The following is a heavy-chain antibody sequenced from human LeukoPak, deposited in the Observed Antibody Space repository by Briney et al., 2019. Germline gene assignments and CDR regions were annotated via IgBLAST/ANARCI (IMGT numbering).Heavy chain of an antibody. D-gene: IGHD3-16*01. CDR2: TSGRGGST. V-gene: IGHV3-23*01. Sequence: GVSLRLSCAASGFTFNTYDMRWVRQAPGKGLEWVSGTSGRGGSTYYADSVKGRFTISRDISKSTLDLQMNSLRAEDMAVYSCAKDGGQRVDYWGQGTLVTVSS. CDR3: AKDGGQRVDY. CDR1: GFTFNTYD. J-gene: IGHJ4*02.